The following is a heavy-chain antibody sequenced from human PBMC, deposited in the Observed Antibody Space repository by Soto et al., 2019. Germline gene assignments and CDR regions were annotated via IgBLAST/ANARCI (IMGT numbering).Heavy chain of an antibody. CDR3: ARDPVIAASWGGMDV. J-gene: IGHJ6*02. CDR1: GGSVSSGSYY. Sequence: PAETLSLNCTVSGGSVSSGSYYWSWIRQPPGKGLEWIGYIYYSGSTNYNPSLKSRVTISVDTSKNQFSLKLSSVTAADTAVYYFARDPVIAASWGGMDVWGQGTTVTVSS. CDR2: IYYSGST. D-gene: IGHD6-13*01. V-gene: IGHV4-61*01.